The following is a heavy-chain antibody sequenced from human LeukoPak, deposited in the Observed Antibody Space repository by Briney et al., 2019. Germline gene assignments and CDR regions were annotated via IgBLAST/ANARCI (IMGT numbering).Heavy chain of an antibody. CDR2: MNPNSGNT. J-gene: IGHJ4*02. D-gene: IGHD2-2*01. V-gene: IGHV1-8*01. CDR3: AIIEVPALVWAY. CDR1: GYTFTSYD. Sequence: ASVKVSCKASGYTFTSYDINWVRQATGQGLEWMGWMNPNSGNTGYAQKFQGRVTMTTNTSISTAYMELRSLRSDDTAVYYCAIIEVPALVWAYWGQGTLVTVSS.